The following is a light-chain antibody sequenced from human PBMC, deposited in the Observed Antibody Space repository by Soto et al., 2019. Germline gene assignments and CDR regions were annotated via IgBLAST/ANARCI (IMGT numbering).Light chain of an antibody. V-gene: IGKV3-11*01. CDR3: QQRGYT. CDR2: DAS. Sequence: EIVLTQSPATLSLSPGERATLSCRASQSVSSYLAWYQQKPGQAPRLLIYDASSRATGIPVRFSGSGSGTDFTITISSLEPEDFAVYYCQQRGYTFGQGTKLEIK. CDR1: QSVSSY. J-gene: IGKJ2*01.